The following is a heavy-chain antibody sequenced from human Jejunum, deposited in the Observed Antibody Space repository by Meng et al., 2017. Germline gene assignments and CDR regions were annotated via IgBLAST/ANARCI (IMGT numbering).Heavy chain of an antibody. CDR2: LNPINGDT. V-gene: IGHV1-2*06. CDR3: VRELGEKVVPDAII. J-gene: IGHJ4*02. D-gene: IGHD2-2*02. Sequence: QVQLVQSGAEVKNPGALVQVSCNASGYTFSVYYCHWVRQAPGQGLEWVGRLNPINGDTEYAQKFQGRITMTRYRSIGTAYMELSSLTYDDTAIYYCVRELGEKVVPDAIIWGRGTLVTVSS. CDR1: GYTFSVYY.